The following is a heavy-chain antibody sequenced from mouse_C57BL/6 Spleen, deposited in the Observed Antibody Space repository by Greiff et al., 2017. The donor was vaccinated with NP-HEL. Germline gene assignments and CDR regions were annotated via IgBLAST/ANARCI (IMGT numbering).Heavy chain of an antibody. CDR2: ISDGGSYT. J-gene: IGHJ2*01. Sequence: EVQLQQSGGGLVKPGGSLKLSCAASGFTFSSYAMSWVRQTPEKRLEWVATISDGGSYTYYPDNVKGRFTISRDNAKNNLYLQMSHLKSEDTAMYYCARESPLFDYWGQGTTLTVSS. CDR1: GFTFSSYA. CDR3: ARESPLFDY. V-gene: IGHV5-4*01.